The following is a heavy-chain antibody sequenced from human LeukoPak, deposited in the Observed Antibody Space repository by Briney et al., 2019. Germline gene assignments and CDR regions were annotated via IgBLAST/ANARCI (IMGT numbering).Heavy chain of an antibody. J-gene: IGHJ4*02. CDR1: GYTFSSYG. D-gene: IGHD3-3*01. CDR3: SRATFWRGCDH. V-gene: IGHV1-18*01. CDR2: INVYNGDT. Sequence: GASVTVSCKASGYTFSSYGISWVRQPPARGLEWMGWINVYNGDTNYPQNLQGRVTIATDTSTNKAYMDLRDLRSDDTAIYYCSRATFWRGCDHWGQGTLVTVSS.